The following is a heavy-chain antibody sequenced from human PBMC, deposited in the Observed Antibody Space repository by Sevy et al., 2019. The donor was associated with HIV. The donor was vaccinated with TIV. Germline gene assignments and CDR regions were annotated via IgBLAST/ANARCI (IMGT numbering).Heavy chain of an antibody. CDR1: GFTFSTYA. Sequence: GGSLRLSCAASGFTFSTYAMNWVRQAPGKGLEWVSSISRSGRSTYYADSVEGRFTISRDNFKNSLYWQLSSLRVDDTAVYYCAKGYCDGGSCPSDYYYYGMDVWGQGTTVTVSS. J-gene: IGHJ6*02. D-gene: IGHD2-15*01. CDR3: AKGYCDGGSCPSDYYYYGMDV. CDR2: ISRSGRST. V-gene: IGHV3-23*01.